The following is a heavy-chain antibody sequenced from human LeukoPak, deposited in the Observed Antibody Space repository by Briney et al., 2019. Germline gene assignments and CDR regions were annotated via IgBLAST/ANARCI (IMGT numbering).Heavy chain of an antibody. CDR3: ARGRGYSYGDDAFDI. V-gene: IGHV3-21*01. D-gene: IGHD5-18*01. CDR2: ISSSSSYI. CDR1: GFTFSSYS. Sequence: GGSLRLSCAVSGFTFSSYSMNWVRQAPGKGLEWVSSISSSSSYIYYADSVKGRFTISRDNAKNSLYLQMNSLRAEDTAVYYCARGRGYSYGDDAFDIWGQGTMVTVSS. J-gene: IGHJ3*02.